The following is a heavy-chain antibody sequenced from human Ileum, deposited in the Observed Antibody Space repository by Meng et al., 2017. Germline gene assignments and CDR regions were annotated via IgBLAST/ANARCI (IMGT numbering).Heavy chain of an antibody. D-gene: IGHD3-10*01. J-gene: IGHJ5*01. Sequence: LVGPGGGWVQAGGSLRLSCAASGFNFSSQSMSWVRQAPGKGLEWVSVTTDWNGKAYYADSVKGRFTISRDNSKNTLYLQMNSLRVDDTAVYYCVNRAWLESWGQGTLVTVSS. CDR2: TTDWNGKA. CDR3: VNRAWLES. V-gene: IGHV3-23*04. CDR1: GFNFSSQS.